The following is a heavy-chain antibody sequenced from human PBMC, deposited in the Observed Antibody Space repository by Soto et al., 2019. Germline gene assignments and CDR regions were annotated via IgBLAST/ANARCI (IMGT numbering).Heavy chain of an antibody. J-gene: IGHJ5*02. CDR3: ARDAYGSGSSLA. V-gene: IGHV4-59*01. CDR2: IYNTGST. CDR1: GGSISGYY. Sequence: TSETLSLTCTVSGGSISGYYWSWIRQPPGKGLEWIGYIYNTGSTKYNPSLKSRVTMSVDTSKSQLSLRLRSLTAADTAVYYCARDAYGSGSSLAWGQGTLVTVSS. D-gene: IGHD3-10*01.